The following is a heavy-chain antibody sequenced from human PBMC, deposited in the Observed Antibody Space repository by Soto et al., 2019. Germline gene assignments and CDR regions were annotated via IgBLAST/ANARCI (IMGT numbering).Heavy chain of an antibody. Sequence: GGSLRLSCAASGFTFSTYAMSWVRQAPGKGLEWVSAISGSGGSTYFADSVKGRFTISRDNSKKTLYLQMISLRAEDTAVYYCAKDSSGWSPDAFDIWGQGTMVTVSS. CDR3: AKDSSGWSPDAFDI. D-gene: IGHD6-19*01. V-gene: IGHV3-23*01. J-gene: IGHJ3*02. CDR2: ISGSGGST. CDR1: GFTFSTYA.